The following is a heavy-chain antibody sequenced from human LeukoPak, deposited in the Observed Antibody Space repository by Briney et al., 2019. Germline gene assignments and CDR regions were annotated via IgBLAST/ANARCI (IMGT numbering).Heavy chain of an antibody. J-gene: IGHJ6*03. CDR1: GGSISSSHYY. CDR3: ARQSSDYYYYYIDV. V-gene: IGHV4-39*01. Sequence: SETLSLTCTVSGGSISSSHYYWGWIRQSPGKGLEWIGSIYYSGTTYYNPSLESRVTISDDTSKNRFSLMLTSLTAADTAVCYCARQSSDYYYYYIDVWGEGTTVIVSS. CDR2: IYYSGTT.